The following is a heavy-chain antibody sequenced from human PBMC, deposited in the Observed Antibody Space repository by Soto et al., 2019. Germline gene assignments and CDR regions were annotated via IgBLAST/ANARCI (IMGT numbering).Heavy chain of an antibody. CDR1: GGSISSYY. J-gene: IGHJ4*02. Sequence: KPSETLSLTCTVSGGSISSYYWSWIRQPPGKGLEWIGYIYYSGSTNYNPSLKSRVTISVDTSKNQFSLKLSSVTAADTAVYCCARGLDSSGWYYYFDYWGQGTLVTVSS. CDR3: ARGLDSSGWYYYFDY. V-gene: IGHV4-59*01. D-gene: IGHD6-19*01. CDR2: IYYSGST.